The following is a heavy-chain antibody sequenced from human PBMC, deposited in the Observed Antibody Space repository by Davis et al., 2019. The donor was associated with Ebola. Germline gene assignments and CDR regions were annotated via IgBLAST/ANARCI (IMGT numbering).Heavy chain of an antibody. CDR1: GDSVSSGSYY. J-gene: IGHJ4*02. CDR2: IYYSGST. D-gene: IGHD3-22*01. Sequence: MPSETLSLTCTVSGDSVSSGSYYWNWLRQSPGTGLQWIGYIYYSGSTKYNPSPKSRVTISVDTSKNQFSLKVNSVTAADTAVYYCARGDSYDDPNGYYAGPEAPDHWGQGTLVSVSS. CDR3: ARGDSYDDPNGYYAGPEAPDH. V-gene: IGHV4-61*01.